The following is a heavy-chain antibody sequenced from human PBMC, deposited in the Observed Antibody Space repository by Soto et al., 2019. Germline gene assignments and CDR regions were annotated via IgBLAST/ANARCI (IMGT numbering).Heavy chain of an antibody. Sequence: GGSLRLSCEGSGFTFSSYEMNWVRQAPGKGLEWVSYISSSGSTKNYADSVKGRFTISRDNVKNSLYLQMNSLRAEDTAVYYCARVHRNFYYNGIDVWGQGPPLTVSS. CDR1: GFTFSSYE. V-gene: IGHV3-48*03. CDR3: ARVHRNFYYNGIDV. J-gene: IGHJ6*02. CDR2: ISSSGSTK.